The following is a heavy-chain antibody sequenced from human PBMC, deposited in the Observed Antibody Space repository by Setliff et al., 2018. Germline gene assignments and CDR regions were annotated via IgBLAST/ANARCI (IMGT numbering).Heavy chain of an antibody. J-gene: IGHJ5*02. V-gene: IGHV4-61*02. CDR3: ARGYAARVGFGNWFDP. CDR1: GDSITSGSDY. CDR2: IYTTGNT. Sequence: PSETLSLTCTVSGDSITSGSDYWNWIRQPAGKGLEWIGRIYTTGNTNYNPSLKSRVTIAVDTPNNQFSLKLSSVTAADTAVFYCARGYAARVGFGNWFDPWGQGALVTVSS. D-gene: IGHD6-6*01.